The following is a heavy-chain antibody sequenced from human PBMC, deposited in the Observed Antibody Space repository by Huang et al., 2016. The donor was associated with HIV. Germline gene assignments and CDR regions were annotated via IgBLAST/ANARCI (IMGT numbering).Heavy chain of an antibody. CDR1: GFNFLTYA. D-gene: IGHD6-19*01. J-gene: IGHJ5*02. CDR3: ARDKEAGTPFFDP. CDR2: INGDGLT. V-gene: IGHV1-3*01. Sequence: QVQLVQSGAEVEKPGASVNLSCKASGFNFLTYALHWVRQAPGQRLVCMGWINGDGLTKYSQKFQGRVTITRDRSASTVYVDFKSLTYEDTAVYYCARDKEAGTPFFDPWGQGTLVTVSS.